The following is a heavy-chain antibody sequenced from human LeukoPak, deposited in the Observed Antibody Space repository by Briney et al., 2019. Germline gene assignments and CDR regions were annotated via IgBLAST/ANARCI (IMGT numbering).Heavy chain of an antibody. D-gene: IGHD2-2*01. CDR2: INPNSGGT. Sequence: ASVKVSCKASGYTFTGYYMHWVRQAPGQGLEWMGWINPNSGGTNYAQKFQGRVTMTRDTSISTAYMELSRLRSDDTAVYYCARDARRYCSSTSCYGDYWGQGTLVTVSS. V-gene: IGHV1-2*02. CDR3: ARDARRYCSSTSCYGDY. CDR1: GYTFTGYY. J-gene: IGHJ4*02.